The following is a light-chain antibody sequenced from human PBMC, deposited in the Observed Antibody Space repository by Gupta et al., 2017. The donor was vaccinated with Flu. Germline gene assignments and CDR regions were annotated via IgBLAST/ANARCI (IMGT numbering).Light chain of an antibody. V-gene: IGKV1-5*03. Sequence: DIQMTQSPSTLSASLGDRVTITCRASQSISSGLGWYQQKPGKAPKLLIYNASSLESGVPSRFSGSGSGTEFTLTISSLQPDDFATYYCQQYNSYPYTFGQGTKLEIK. CDR3: QQYNSYPYT. CDR1: QSISSG. J-gene: IGKJ2*01. CDR2: NAS.